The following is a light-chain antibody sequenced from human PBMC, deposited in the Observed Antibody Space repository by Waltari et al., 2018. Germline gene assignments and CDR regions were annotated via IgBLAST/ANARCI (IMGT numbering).Light chain of an antibody. Sequence: QSALTQPRSVSGSPGQSVTISCTGTNFDVGGYNYVIWYQQHPGKAPKLMIYNVNERLSGVPDRFSGSKSGNTASLTISGLQAEDEADYFCCSYAGRSTWVFGGGTKVTVL. CDR2: NVN. CDR3: CSYAGRSTWV. V-gene: IGLV2-11*01. J-gene: IGLJ3*02. CDR1: NFDVGGYNY.